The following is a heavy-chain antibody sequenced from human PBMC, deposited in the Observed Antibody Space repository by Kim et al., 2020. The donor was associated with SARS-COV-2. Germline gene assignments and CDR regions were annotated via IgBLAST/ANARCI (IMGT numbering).Heavy chain of an antibody. CDR1: GGSFSGYY. D-gene: IGHD6-19*01. CDR2: INHSGST. J-gene: IGHJ6*02. Sequence: SETLSLTCAVYGGSFSGYYWSWIRQPPGKGLEWIGEINHSGSTNYNPSLKSRVTISVDTSKNQFSLKLSSVTAADTAVYYCARGGVAVARYYYYGMDVWGQGTTVAVSS. CDR3: ARGGVAVARYYYYGMDV. V-gene: IGHV4-34*01.